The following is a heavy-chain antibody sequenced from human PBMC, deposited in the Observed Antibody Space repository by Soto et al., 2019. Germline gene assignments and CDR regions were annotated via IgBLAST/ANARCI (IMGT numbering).Heavy chain of an antibody. Sequence: GGSLRLSCAASGFTFSSYAMSWVRQAPGKGLEWVSAISGSGGSTYYADSVRGRFTISRDNSKNTLYLQMNSLRAEDTAVYYCAKALMVRGSPDYWGQGTLVTVSS. CDR1: GFTFSSYA. J-gene: IGHJ4*02. D-gene: IGHD3-10*01. CDR3: AKALMVRGSPDY. CDR2: ISGSGGST. V-gene: IGHV3-23*01.